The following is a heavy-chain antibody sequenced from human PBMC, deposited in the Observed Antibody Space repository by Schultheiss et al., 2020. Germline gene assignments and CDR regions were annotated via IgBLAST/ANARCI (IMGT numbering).Heavy chain of an antibody. CDR2: INPNSGGT. J-gene: IGHJ4*02. CDR3: ARWSGGDYYFDY. Sequence: ASVKVSCKASGYTFTGYYMHWVRQAPGQGLEWMGWINPNSGGTNYAQKFQGRVTMTTDTSTSTAYMELRSLRSDDTAVYYCARWSGGDYYFDYWGQGTLVTVSS. CDR1: GYTFTGYY. D-gene: IGHD2-21*02. V-gene: IGHV1-2*02.